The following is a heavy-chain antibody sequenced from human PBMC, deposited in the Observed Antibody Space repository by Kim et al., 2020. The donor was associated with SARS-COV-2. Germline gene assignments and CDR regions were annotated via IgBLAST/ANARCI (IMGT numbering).Heavy chain of an antibody. CDR1: GGSFSGYY. J-gene: IGHJ4*02. Sequence: SETLSLTCAVYGGSFSGYYWSWIRQPPGKGLEWIGEINHSGSTNYNPSLKSRVTISVDTSKNQFSLKLSSVTAADTAVYYCARFVVREMATIPRGVYFDYWGQGTLVTVSS. D-gene: IGHD5-12*01. CDR2: INHSGST. V-gene: IGHV4-34*01. CDR3: ARFVVREMATIPRGVYFDY.